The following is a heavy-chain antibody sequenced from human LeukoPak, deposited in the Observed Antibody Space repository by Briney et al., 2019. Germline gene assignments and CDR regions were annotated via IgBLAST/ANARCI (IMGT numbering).Heavy chain of an antibody. CDR3: ARAMEGDYVWGSPNSPLDY. Sequence: KSSETLSLTCTVSGGSINSYYWNWIRQSPGKGLELIGYMFSLGSAYYHPSLKSRLTISVDTSKNQFSLRLTSVTAADTAVYYCARAMEGDYVWGSPNSPLDYWGQGILVTVS. V-gene: IGHV4-59*01. D-gene: IGHD3-16*01. CDR1: GGSINSYY. CDR2: MFSLGSA. J-gene: IGHJ4*02.